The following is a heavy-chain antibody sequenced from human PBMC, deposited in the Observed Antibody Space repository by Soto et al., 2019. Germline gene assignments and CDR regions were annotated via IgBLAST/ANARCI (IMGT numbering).Heavy chain of an antibody. Sequence: QVRLVQSGTEVKRPGSSVKVSCKTSGGTFNNYAMSWVRQAPGHGLEWMGEIIPMLGTVNYAPKFQGRVTITADTSTLTAYMELKNVRSEDTAVYYCARVPCSITSCYSMDYWGQGTLVTVSS. CDR3: ARVPCSITSCYSMDY. CDR2: IIPMLGTV. V-gene: IGHV1-69*06. D-gene: IGHD2-2*01. J-gene: IGHJ4*02. CDR1: GGTFNNYA.